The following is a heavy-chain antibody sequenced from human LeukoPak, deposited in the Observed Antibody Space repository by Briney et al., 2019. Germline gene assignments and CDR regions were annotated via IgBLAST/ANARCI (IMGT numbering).Heavy chain of an antibody. D-gene: IGHD3-10*01. Sequence: PGGSLRLSCAASGFTFSSYWRTWVRQAPGKGLEWVANIKEEGSEKYYVDSVKGRFIISRDNAKNSVYLQMNSLRVEDTAVYYCARDRTTLVRGVMGSWFDPWGQGTLVTVSS. CDR1: GFTFSSYW. CDR3: ARDRTTLVRGVMGSWFDP. CDR2: IKEEGSEK. J-gene: IGHJ5*02. V-gene: IGHV3-7*01.